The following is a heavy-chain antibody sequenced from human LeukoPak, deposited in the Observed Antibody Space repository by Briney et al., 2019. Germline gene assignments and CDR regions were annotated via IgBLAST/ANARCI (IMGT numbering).Heavy chain of an antibody. V-gene: IGHV4-59*01. J-gene: IGHJ4*02. CDR3: ARDRAGYNSRGFDY. D-gene: IGHD5-24*01. CDR2: IYYSAST. Sequence: PSETLSLTCTVSGGSISGYFWSWIRQPPGKGLEWIGYIYYSASTNYNPSLKSRVTISVDTSKNQFSLRLRSVTAADTAVYYCARDRAGYNSRGFDYWGQGTQVTVSS. CDR1: GGSISGYF.